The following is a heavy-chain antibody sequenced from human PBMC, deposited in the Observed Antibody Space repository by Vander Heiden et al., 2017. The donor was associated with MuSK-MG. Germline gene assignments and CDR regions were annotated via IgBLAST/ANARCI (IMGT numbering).Heavy chain of an antibody. CDR1: GYTFTSHA. CDR2: INADNGNT. CDR3: ARDRVPKHYGSGGYGVLDF. J-gene: IGHJ4*02. V-gene: IGHV1-3*01. Sequence: QVQLVQSGAEVKKPGASVMLSCKASGYTFTSHAIHWISQAPGQGLEWMGWINADNGNTKYSQKFQGRISLTRDTSANTVYMELSALKSDETAVYFCARDRVPKHYGSGGYGVLDFWGQGTLVTVSS. D-gene: IGHD3-10*01.